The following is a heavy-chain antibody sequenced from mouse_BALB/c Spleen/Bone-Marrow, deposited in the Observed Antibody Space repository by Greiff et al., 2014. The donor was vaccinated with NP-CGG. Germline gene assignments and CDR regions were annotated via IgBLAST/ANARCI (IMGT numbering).Heavy chain of an antibody. D-gene: IGHD1-1*01. CDR2: IDPANGNT. J-gene: IGHJ2*01. CDR1: GFNIKDTY. CDR3: ARYYYGSSYFDY. Sequence: VQLQQSGAELVKPGASVKLSCTASGFNIKDTYMHWVKQRPEQGLEWIGRIDPANGNTKYDPKFQGKATITADTSSNTAYLQLSSLTSEDTAVYYCARYYYGSSYFDYWGQGTNLTVS. V-gene: IGHV14-3*02.